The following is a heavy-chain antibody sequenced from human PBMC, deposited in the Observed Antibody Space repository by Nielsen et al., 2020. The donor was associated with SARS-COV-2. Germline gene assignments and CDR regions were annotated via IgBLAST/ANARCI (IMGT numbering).Heavy chain of an antibody. Sequence: SLKISCAASGFTFDDYGMSWVRQAPGKGLEWVSGISWNSGSIGYADSVKGRFTISRDNAKNSLYLQMNSLRAEDTALYYCATTLDAFDIWGQGTMVTVSS. CDR1: GFTFDDYG. CDR2: ISWNSGSI. CDR3: ATTLDAFDI. V-gene: IGHV3-9*01. J-gene: IGHJ3*02.